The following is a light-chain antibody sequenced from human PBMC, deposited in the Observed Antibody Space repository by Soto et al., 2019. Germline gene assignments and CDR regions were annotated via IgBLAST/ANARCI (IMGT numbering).Light chain of an antibody. V-gene: IGKV1-12*01. CDR3: QQANSFPIT. J-gene: IGKJ5*01. CDR2: AAS. Sequence: QMTQSPSTLSGSVGDRVTITCRASQTISNWLAWYQQKPGKAPKLLIYAASTLQSGVPSRFSGSGSGTDFTLTISSLQPEDFATYYCQQANSFPITFGQGTRLEIK. CDR1: QTISNW.